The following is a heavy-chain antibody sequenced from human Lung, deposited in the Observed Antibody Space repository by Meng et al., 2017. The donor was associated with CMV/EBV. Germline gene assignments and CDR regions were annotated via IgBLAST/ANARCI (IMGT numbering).Heavy chain of an antibody. J-gene: IGHJ6*01. CDR3: ARGPTDYYALDV. CDR2: ISGSNGNI. CDR1: GFPFRTNS. Sequence: ESXKISXAASGFPFRTNSMNWVRQAPGKGLEWVSYISGSNGNIYYADSVKGRFTISRDNTKKSLFLQMNSLRVEDTAVYYCARGPTDYYALDVWGQGTTV. V-gene: IGHV3-48*04. D-gene: IGHD4-11*01.